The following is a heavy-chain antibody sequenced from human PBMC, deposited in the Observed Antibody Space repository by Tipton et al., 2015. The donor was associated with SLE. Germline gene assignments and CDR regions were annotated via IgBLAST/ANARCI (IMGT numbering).Heavy chain of an antibody. CDR1: GGSFSGYY. CDR3: ASPYYYDSSGFDAFDI. V-gene: IGHV4-34*01. Sequence: TLSLTCAVYGGSFSGYYWSWIRRPPGKGLEWIGSIYYTGSTYYNPSLKSRVTISVDTSKNQFSLKLSSVTAADTAVYYCASPYYYDSSGFDAFDIWGQGTMVTVSS. D-gene: IGHD3-22*01. CDR2: IYYTGST. J-gene: IGHJ3*02.